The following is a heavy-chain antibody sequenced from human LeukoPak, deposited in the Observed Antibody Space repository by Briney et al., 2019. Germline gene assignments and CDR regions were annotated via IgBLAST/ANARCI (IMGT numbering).Heavy chain of an antibody. CDR3: ARAAEYGSGSYYNYYYYYYMDV. CDR1: GYTFTSYD. V-gene: IGHV1-8*01. CDR2: MNPNSGNT. D-gene: IGHD3-10*01. J-gene: IGHJ6*03. Sequence: ASVKVSCKASGYTFTSYDINWVRQATGQGLEWTGWMNPNSGNTGYAQKFQGRVTMTRNTSISTAYMELSSLRSEDTAVYYCARAAEYGSGSYYNYYYYYYMDVWGKGTTVTVSS.